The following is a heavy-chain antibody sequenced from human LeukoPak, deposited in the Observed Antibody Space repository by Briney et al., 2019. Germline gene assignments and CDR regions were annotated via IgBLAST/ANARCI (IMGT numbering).Heavy chain of an antibody. CDR2: IYHSGST. CDR1: GGSISSSNW. CDR3: ATSYYDSSAYYPNPE. V-gene: IGHV4-4*02. J-gene: IGHJ4*02. Sequence: SGTLSLTCAVSGGSISSSNWWSWVRQPPGKGLEWIGEIYHSGSTNYNPSLKSRVTISVDKSKNQFSLKLSSVTAADTAVYYCATSYYDSSAYYPNPEWGQGTLVTVSS. D-gene: IGHD3-22*01.